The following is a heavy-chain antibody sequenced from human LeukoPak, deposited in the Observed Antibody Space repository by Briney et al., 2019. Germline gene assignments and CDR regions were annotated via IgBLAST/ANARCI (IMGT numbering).Heavy chain of an antibody. CDR2: IHYSGTT. CDR3: AKGAGGFSYYNWFDP. Sequence: PSETLSLTCTVSGGSISSRSHYWGWIRQPPGKGLEWIGSIHYSGTTHYSPSLESRVTISVDTSKNQFSLKLASVTAADTAIYYCAKGAGGFSYYNWFDPWGQGTLVTVSS. V-gene: IGHV4-39*07. CDR1: GGSISSRSHY. J-gene: IGHJ5*02. D-gene: IGHD5-18*01.